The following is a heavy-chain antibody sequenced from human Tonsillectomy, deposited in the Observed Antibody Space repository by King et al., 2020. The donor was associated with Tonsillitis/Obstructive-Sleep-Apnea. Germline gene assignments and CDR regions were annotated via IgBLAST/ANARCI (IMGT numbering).Heavy chain of an antibody. CDR3: ADWDCCTSTGCYIGTGYFDY. CDR1: GFTFSSYG. D-gene: IGHD2-2*02. J-gene: IGHJ4*02. CDR2: ISYDGSNK. Sequence: VQLVESGGGVVQPGRSLRLSCAASGFTFSSYGMHWVRQAPGKGLEWVAVISYDGSNKYYADSVKGRFTISRDNSKNTLYLQMNSLRPEDTAVYYCADWDCCTSTGCYIGTGYFDYWGQGTLVTVSS. V-gene: IGHV3-30*03.